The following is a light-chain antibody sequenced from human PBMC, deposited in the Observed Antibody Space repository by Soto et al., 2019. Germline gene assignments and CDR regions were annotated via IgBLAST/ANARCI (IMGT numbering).Light chain of an antibody. V-gene: IGLV6-57*01. J-gene: IGLJ2*01. Sequence: NFMLTQPHSVSESPGKTVTISCTRSSGSIASNYVQWYQQRPGSSPTAVIYEHNQRPSGVPDRFSGSIDSSSNSAPLTISGLKAEDEADYYCQSYDSSTVVFGGGTKLTVL. CDR2: EHN. CDR1: SGSIASNY. CDR3: QSYDSSTVV.